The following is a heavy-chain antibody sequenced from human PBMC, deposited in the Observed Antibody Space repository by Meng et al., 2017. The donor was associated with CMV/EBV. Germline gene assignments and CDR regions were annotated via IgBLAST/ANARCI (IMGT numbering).Heavy chain of an antibody. V-gene: IGHV5-51*01. CDR3: ARGAMVELLPPHPYFDY. CDR2: IYPGYSDT. Sequence: GESLKISCKGSGYSFTSYWIGWVRQMPGKGLEWMGIIYPGYSDTRYSPSFQGQVTISADNSISTAYLQWSSLKASDTAMYYCARGAMVELLPPHPYFDYWGQGTLVTVSS. CDR1: GYSFTSYW. D-gene: IGHD1-26*01. J-gene: IGHJ4*02.